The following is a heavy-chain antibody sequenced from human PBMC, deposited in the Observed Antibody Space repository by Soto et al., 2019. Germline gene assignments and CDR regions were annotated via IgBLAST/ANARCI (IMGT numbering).Heavy chain of an antibody. CDR1: RKSFRGYY. D-gene: IGHD3-22*01. V-gene: IGHV4-34*01. J-gene: IGHJ6*02. Sequence: PSQTLSLTCAVYRKSFRGYYWNLTRQSPRRGVDWSGKINDFGSTNNSRPLARRVTISVATSKKQFSLSLASGRAAAAAVYFCASRKRGITMTRATYAMDVWGQGTTVTVSS. CDR3: ASRKRGITMTRATYAMDV. CDR2: INDFGST.